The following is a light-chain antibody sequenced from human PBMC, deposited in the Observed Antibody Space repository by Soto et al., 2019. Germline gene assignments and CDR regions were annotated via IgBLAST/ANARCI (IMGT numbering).Light chain of an antibody. CDR1: SSDVGGYNY. CDR3: CSYAGIHVV. V-gene: IGLV2-11*01. Sequence: QSALTQPRSVSGSPGQSVTISCTGTSSDVGGYNYVSWYQQHPGKAPKLVICDVSKRPSGVPDRFSGSKSGNTASLTISGLQTEDEADYYSCSYAGIHVVFGGGTQLTVL. J-gene: IGLJ2*01. CDR2: DVS.